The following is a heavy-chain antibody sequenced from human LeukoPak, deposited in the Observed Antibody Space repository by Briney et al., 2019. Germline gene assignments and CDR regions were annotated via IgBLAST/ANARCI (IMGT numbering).Heavy chain of an antibody. CDR1: GGSISSYY. J-gene: IGHJ4*02. CDR2: IYYSGST. CDR3: ASQSIAARPIVY. Sequence: SETLSLTCTVSGGSISSYYWSWIRQPPGKGLEWIGHIYYSGSTNYNPSLRSRVTISVDTSKNQFSLKLSSVTAADTAVYYCASQSIAARPIVYWGQGTLVTVSS. V-gene: IGHV4-59*01. D-gene: IGHD6-6*01.